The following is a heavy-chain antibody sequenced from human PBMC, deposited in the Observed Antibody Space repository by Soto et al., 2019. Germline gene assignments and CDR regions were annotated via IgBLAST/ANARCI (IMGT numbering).Heavy chain of an antibody. V-gene: IGHV4-38-2*02. CDR1: GYSISSGHY. CDR3: ARDLTPMDGSIYFDY. Sequence: PSETLSLTCTVSGYSISSGHYWGWIRQPPGKGLEWIGSIYHSGSTLYNPSLKSRVTISVDTSKNQFSLKLSPVTAADTAVYYCARDLTPMDGSIYFDYWGQGTLVTVSS. CDR2: IYHSGST. J-gene: IGHJ4*02. D-gene: IGHD3-10*01.